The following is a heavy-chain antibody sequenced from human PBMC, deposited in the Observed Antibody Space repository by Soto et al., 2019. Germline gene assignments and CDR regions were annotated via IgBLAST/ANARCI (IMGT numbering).Heavy chain of an antibody. D-gene: IGHD6-6*01. V-gene: IGHV1-8*02. CDR3: ARARLAVRNLDY. J-gene: IGHJ4*02. CDR2: MNPNSAKT. Sequence: QVQLVQSGAEVKKPGASVKVSCKASGYTFTNYDINWVRQATGQGHQWIGWMNPNSAKTDSAQKFQGRITMTSNPSIFTADMELSSLRSQHTAMSFCARARLAVRNLDYWGQGTLVTVSS. CDR1: GYTFTNYD.